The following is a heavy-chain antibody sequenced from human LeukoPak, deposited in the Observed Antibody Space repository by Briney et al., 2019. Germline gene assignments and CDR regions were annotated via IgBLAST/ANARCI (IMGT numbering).Heavy chain of an antibody. CDR3: ARHGSRGWELRPNWFDP. CDR1: GGSISSSSYY. D-gene: IGHD1-26*01. J-gene: IGHJ5*02. CDR2: IYYSGST. V-gene: IGHV4-39*01. Sequence: PSETLSLTCTVSGGSISSSSYYWGWIRQPPGKGLEWIGSIYYSGSTYYNPSLKSRVTISVDTSKNQFSLKLSSVTAADTAVYYCARHGSRGWELRPNWFDPCGQGTLVTVSS.